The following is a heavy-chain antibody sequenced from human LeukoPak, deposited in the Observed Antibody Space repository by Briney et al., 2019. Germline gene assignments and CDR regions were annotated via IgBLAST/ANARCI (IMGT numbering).Heavy chain of an antibody. CDR2: IKPDGSEK. Sequence: PGGSLRLSCAASGFTFSTYWMTWVRQAPGKGLEWVAIIKPDGSEKYYVDSGKGRFTISRDNAENSLFLQMNGLRPEDTAVFYCARGQYTDGLSYWGQGTLVTVSS. J-gene: IGHJ4*02. D-gene: IGHD5-24*01. V-gene: IGHV3-7*03. CDR1: GFTFSTYW. CDR3: ARGQYTDGLSY.